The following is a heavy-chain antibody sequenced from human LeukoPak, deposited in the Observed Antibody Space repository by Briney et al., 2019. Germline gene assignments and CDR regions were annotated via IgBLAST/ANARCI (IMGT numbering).Heavy chain of an antibody. V-gene: IGHV3-23*01. J-gene: IGHJ4*02. Sequence: GGSLRLSCAASGFTFSSYAMSWVRQAPGKGLEWVSAISGSGGSTYYADSVKGRFTISRDNSKNTLYLQMNSLRAEDTVVYYCAKSTRTGYYYDSSGYYPFDYWGQGTLVTVSS. CDR3: AKSTRTGYYYDSSGYYPFDY. CDR1: GFTFSSYA. D-gene: IGHD3-22*01. CDR2: ISGSGGST.